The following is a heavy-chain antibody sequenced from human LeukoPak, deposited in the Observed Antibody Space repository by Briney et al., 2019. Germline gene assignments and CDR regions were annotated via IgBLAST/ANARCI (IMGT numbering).Heavy chain of an antibody. V-gene: IGHV3-7*05. CDR1: GFTFSTYW. CDR2: IKKDGTEK. CDR3: TRDVGAAGY. D-gene: IGHD6-13*01. Sequence: GGSLRLSCAASGFTFSTYWMSWVRQAPGKGLEWVANIKKDGTEKYYVDSVKGRFTISRDNAKNSLCLQMNSLRAEDTAVYYCTRDVGAAGYWGQGTLVTVSS. J-gene: IGHJ4*02.